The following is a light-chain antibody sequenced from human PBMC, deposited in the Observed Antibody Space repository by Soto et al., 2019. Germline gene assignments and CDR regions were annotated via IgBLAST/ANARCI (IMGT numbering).Light chain of an antibody. Sequence: DIQMTQSPSSLSASVGDRVTITCRASQSIASSLNWYQQKPGKTPKLLIYAASTLQTGVPSRFSGSGSGTDFSLTISSLHPEDVATCYCQQVDSYPRTFGQGTKVDIK. J-gene: IGKJ1*01. CDR1: QSIASS. CDR2: AAS. V-gene: IGKV1-39*01. CDR3: QQVDSYPRT.